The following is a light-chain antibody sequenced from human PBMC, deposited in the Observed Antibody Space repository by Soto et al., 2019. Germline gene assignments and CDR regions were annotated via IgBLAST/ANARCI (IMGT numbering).Light chain of an antibody. CDR3: QQYDSTPGFT. CDR2: GVS. V-gene: IGKV3-20*01. J-gene: IGKJ4*01. CDR1: QSFRNNY. Sequence: EVVLTQSPGTLSLSPGERATLSCRASQSFRNNYLAWYQQRPGQAPRLVIYGVSRRASGIPDRFSGSGSEADFTLTISRLEPEDSGVYYCQQYDSTPGFTFGGGTKVEIK.